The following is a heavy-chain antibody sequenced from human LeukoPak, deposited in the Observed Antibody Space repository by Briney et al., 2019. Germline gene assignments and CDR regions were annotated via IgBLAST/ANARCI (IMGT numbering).Heavy chain of an antibody. CDR1: GFTFGDYA. V-gene: IGHV3-49*04. Sequence: GGSLRLSCTASGFTFGDYAMSWVRQAPGKGLEWVGFIRSKAYGGTTEYAASVKGRFTISRDDSKSIAYLQMNSLETEDTAVYYCTRDLGSGWYFYYFDYWGQGTLVTVSS. CDR2: IRSKAYGGTT. D-gene: IGHD6-19*01. CDR3: TRDLGSGWYFYYFDY. J-gene: IGHJ4*02.